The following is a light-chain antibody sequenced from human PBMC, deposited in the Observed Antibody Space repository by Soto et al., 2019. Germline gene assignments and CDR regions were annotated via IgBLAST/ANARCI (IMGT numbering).Light chain of an antibody. V-gene: IGKV1-33*01. Sequence: DIQMTQSPSSLSSSLGDTLHITSQATHDISNYLNWYQQKTGKPPKLLIYDASNLATGVPSRFSGSGSGTDCTFTISSLQTEDIATYYCQQYDNLPLTFGGGTKVDI. CDR1: HDISNY. CDR2: DAS. CDR3: QQYDNLPLT. J-gene: IGKJ4*01.